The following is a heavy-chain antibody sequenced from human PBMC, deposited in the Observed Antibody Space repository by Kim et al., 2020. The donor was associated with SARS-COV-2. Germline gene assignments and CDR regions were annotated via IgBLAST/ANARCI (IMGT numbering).Heavy chain of an antibody. V-gene: IGHV3-64D*09. CDR2: ISSNGGST. Sequence: GGSLRLSCSASGFTFSSYAMHWVRQAPGKGLEYVSAISSNGGSTYYADSVKGRFTISRDNSKNTLYLQMSSLRAEDTAVYYCVTRPYSYGVEGDDAFDIWGQGTMVTVSS. CDR3: VTRPYSYGVEGDDAFDI. J-gene: IGHJ3*02. CDR1: GFTFSSYA. D-gene: IGHD5-18*01.